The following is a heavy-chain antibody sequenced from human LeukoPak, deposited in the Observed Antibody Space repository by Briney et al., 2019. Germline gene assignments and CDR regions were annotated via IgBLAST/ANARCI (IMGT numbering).Heavy chain of an antibody. Sequence: GGSLRLSCAASGFTFSSYWMSWVRQTPGKGLEWVANIKQDGSEKYYVDSVKGRFTISRDNAKNSLYLQMNSLRAEDTAVYYCARGGIVVVPAAPSRLGYWGQGTLVTVSS. CDR2: IKQDGSEK. V-gene: IGHV3-7*02. J-gene: IGHJ4*02. CDR1: GFTFSSYW. CDR3: ARGGIVVVPAAPSRLGY. D-gene: IGHD2-2*01.